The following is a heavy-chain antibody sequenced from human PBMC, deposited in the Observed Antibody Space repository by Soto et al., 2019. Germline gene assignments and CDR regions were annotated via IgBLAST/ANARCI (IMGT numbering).Heavy chain of an antibody. J-gene: IGHJ4*02. CDR1: GFTFDDYA. V-gene: IGHV3-9*01. Sequence: EVQLVESGGGLVQPGRSLRLSCASSGFTFDDYAMHWVRQAPGKGLEWGSGISWNSGSIGYADSVKGRFTISRDNAKNSLYLHMNSLRAEDTALYYCAKDRSAGDFDYWGQGTLVTVSS. CDR3: AKDRSAGDFDY. D-gene: IGHD6-13*01. CDR2: ISWNSGSI.